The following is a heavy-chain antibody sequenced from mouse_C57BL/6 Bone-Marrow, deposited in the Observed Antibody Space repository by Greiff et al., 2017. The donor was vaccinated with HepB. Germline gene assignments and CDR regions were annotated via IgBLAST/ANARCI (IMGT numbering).Heavy chain of an antibody. J-gene: IGHJ4*01. D-gene: IGHD4-1*01. CDR2: INPGSGGT. Sequence: QVQLQQSGAELVRPGTSVKVSCKASGYAFTNYLIEWVKQRPGQGLEWIGVINPGSGGTNYNEKFKGKASLTADKSSSTAYMQLSSLTSEDSAVYFCARWTLTGPYAMDYWGQGTSVTVSS. V-gene: IGHV1-54*01. CDR3: ARWTLTGPYAMDY. CDR1: GYAFTNYL.